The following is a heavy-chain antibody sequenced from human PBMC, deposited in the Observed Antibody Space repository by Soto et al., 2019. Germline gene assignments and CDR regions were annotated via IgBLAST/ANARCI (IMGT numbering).Heavy chain of an antibody. D-gene: IGHD3-22*01. CDR1: GGTFSSYT. V-gene: IGHV1-69*13. Sequence: SVKVSCKASGGTFSSYTISWVRQAPGQGLEWMGGIIPMFGTANYGQKFQGRVTIIADESTTTAYMELSSLRSEDTAVYYCARGLGISMIVEALDIWGQGTMVTVSS. J-gene: IGHJ3*02. CDR2: IIPMFGTA. CDR3: ARGLGISMIVEALDI.